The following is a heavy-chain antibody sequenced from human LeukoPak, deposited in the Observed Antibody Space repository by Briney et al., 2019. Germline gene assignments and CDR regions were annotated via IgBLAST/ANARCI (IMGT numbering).Heavy chain of an antibody. CDR2: INHSGST. CDR1: GGSFGGYY. J-gene: IGHJ4*02. Sequence: SETLSLTCAVYGGSFGGYYWSWIRQPPGKGLEWIGEINHSGSTNYHPSLKSRVTISVDTSKNQFSLKLSSVTAADTAVYYCARGRIAARRSILFDYWGQGTLVTVSS. V-gene: IGHV4-34*01. D-gene: IGHD6-6*01. CDR3: ARGRIAARRSILFDY.